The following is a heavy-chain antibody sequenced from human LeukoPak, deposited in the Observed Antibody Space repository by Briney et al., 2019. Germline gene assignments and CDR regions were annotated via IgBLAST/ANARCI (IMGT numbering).Heavy chain of an antibody. CDR1: GFTVITND. J-gene: IGHJ4*02. CDR3: ARGVEPLAANTLAY. V-gene: IGHV3-53*01. Sequence: SGGSLRLSGAASGFTVITNDMTWVRQAPGKGLEWVSVLYSDGNTKYADSVQGRFTISRDNSKNTLYLEMNSLSPDDTAVYYCARGVEPLAANTLAYWGQGTLVTVSS. D-gene: IGHD1-14*01. CDR2: LYSDGNT.